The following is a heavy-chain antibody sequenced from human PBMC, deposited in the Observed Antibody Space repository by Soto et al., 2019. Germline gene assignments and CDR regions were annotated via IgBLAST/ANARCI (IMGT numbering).Heavy chain of an antibody. CDR1: GFAFSSYA. Sequence: QVQLVESGGGVVQPRRSLRLSCAASGFAFSSYAMHWVRQAPGKGLEWVAVISYDGSNKYYADSVKGRFTISRDNSKNTLYLQMNSLRAEDTAVYYCARDLSGSGDWGQGTLVTVCS. J-gene: IGHJ4*02. CDR2: ISYDGSNK. CDR3: ARDLSGSGD. D-gene: IGHD3-10*01. V-gene: IGHV3-30-3*01.